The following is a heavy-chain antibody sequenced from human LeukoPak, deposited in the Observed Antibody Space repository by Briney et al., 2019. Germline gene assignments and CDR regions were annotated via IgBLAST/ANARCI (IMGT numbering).Heavy chain of an antibody. D-gene: IGHD3-3*01. CDR1: GGSISSYY. J-gene: IGHJ4*02. V-gene: IGHV4-59*12. Sequence: PSETLSLTCTVSGGSISSYYWSWIRQPPGKGLEWIGYIYYSGSTNYNPSLKSRVTISVDTSKNQFSLKLSSVTAADTAVYYCARVVGWLRRVAGFDYWGQGTLVTVSS. CDR2: IYYSGST. CDR3: ARVVGWLRRVAGFDY.